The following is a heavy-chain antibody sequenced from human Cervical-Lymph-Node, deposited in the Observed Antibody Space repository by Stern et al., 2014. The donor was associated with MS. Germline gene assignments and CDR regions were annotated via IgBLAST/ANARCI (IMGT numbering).Heavy chain of an antibody. J-gene: IGHJ5*02. D-gene: IGHD6-13*01. CDR2: IFPVFGTP. CDR1: GGTFSKFP. Sequence: QVQLGQSGAEVTKPGSSVKGSCKASGGTFSKFPSSWVRQAPGQGLEWIGGIFPVFGTPTYAQEFRGRVTITADVSTSTVYMELSSLRSDDTAVYYCALSSETSDRWYSLGYDLWGQGPLVTVSS. CDR3: ALSSETSDRWYSLGYDL. V-gene: IGHV1-69*01.